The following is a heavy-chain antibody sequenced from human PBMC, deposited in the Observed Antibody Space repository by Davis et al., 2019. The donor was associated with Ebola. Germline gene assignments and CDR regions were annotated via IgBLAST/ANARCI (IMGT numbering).Heavy chain of an antibody. CDR3: ARSLDCSSTSCYNYYYGMDV. Sequence: ASVKVSCKASGYTFTSYDINWVRQATGQGLEWMGWMNPNSGNTNYAQKLQGRVTMTTDTSTSTAYMELRSLRSDDTAVYYCARSLDCSSTSCYNYYYGMDVWGQGTTVTVSS. CDR1: GYTFTSYD. D-gene: IGHD2-2*02. CDR2: MNPNSGNT. J-gene: IGHJ6*02. V-gene: IGHV1-18*01.